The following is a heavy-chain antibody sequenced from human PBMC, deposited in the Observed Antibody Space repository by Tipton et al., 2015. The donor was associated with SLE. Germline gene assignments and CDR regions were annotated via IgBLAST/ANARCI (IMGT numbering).Heavy chain of an antibody. CDR1: GDSITSSGYY. J-gene: IGHJ6*03. CDR3: ARVRAARHLILGGYYYYMDF. CDR2: IYYTGTS. Sequence: LRLSCTVSGDSITSSGYYWTWIRLHPERGLEWIAYIYYTGTSYYNPSLKSRLNISVDTSKSQFSLNLSSVTAADTAVYYCARVRAARHLILGGYYYYMDFWGKGTTVTVSS. D-gene: IGHD6-6*01. V-gene: IGHV4-31*02.